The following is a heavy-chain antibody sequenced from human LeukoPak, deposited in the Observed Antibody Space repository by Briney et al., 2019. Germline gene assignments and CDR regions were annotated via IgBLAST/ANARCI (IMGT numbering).Heavy chain of an antibody. J-gene: IGHJ4*02. D-gene: IGHD2-15*01. CDR1: GFTFSSYG. Sequence: GRSLRLSCAASGFTFSSYGMHWVRQAPGKGLEWVAVISYDGSNKYYADSVKGRFTISRDNSKNTLYLQMNSLRAEDTAVYYCARSHRYCSGGSCYVFDYWGQGTLVTVSS. V-gene: IGHV3-30*03. CDR2: ISYDGSNK. CDR3: ARSHRYCSGGSCYVFDY.